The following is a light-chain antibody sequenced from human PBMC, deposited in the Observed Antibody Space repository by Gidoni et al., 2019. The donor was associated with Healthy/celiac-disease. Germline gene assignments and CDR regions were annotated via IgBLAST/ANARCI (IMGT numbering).Light chain of an antibody. Sequence: QSVLTQPPSGSGAPGPRVPIPCTGSSSNIGAGYDVHWYQQLPGTAPKLLIYGNSNRPSGVPDRFSGSKSGTSASLAITGLQAEDEADYYCQSYDSSLSALWVFGGGTKLTVL. CDR3: QSYDSSLSALWV. V-gene: IGLV1-40*01. J-gene: IGLJ3*02. CDR1: SSNIGAGYD. CDR2: GNS.